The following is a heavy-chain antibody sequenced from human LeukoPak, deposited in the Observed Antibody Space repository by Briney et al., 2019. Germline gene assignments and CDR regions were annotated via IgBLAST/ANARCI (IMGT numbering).Heavy chain of an antibody. CDR2: ISGSGGTT. J-gene: IGHJ4*02. CDR3: AKWLAGIPIYHFDS. CDR1: TFTFSIYG. V-gene: IGHV3-23*01. Sequence: PGGSLRLSCAASTFTFSIYGMSWVRQAPGKGLEWVSGISGSGGTTYYTDSVKGRFTVSRDNPKNTLHLQMNGLRAEYTAVYYCAKWLAGIPIYHFDSWGQGTLVTVSS. D-gene: IGHD6-13*01.